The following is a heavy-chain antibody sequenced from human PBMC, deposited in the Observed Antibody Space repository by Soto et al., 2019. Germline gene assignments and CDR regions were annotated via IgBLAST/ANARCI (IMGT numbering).Heavy chain of an antibody. Sequence: SETLSLTCTVSGGSISSCYWSWIRQPPGKGLEWIGYIYYSGSTNYNPSLKSRVTISVDTSKNQFSLKLSSVTAADTAVYYCARSGDSSGYYGDDAFDIWGQGTMVTVSS. CDR1: GGSISSCY. V-gene: IGHV4-59*01. J-gene: IGHJ3*02. CDR2: IYYSGST. D-gene: IGHD3-22*01. CDR3: ARSGDSSGYYGDDAFDI.